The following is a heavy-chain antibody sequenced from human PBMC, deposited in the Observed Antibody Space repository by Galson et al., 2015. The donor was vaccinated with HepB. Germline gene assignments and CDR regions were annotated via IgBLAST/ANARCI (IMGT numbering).Heavy chain of an antibody. J-gene: IGHJ4*02. CDR3: AKDPYLYSALAGTMAGFDH. CDR2: ISYDGSNK. CDR1: GFTFSNYG. Sequence: SLRLSCAASGFTFSNYGMHWVRQAPGKGLEWVAVISYDGSNKYYADSVKGRFTISRDNSKNTLYPQMNSLRAEDTALYYCAKDPYLYSALAGTMAGFDHWGQGTLVTVSS. V-gene: IGHV3-30*18. D-gene: IGHD6-19*01.